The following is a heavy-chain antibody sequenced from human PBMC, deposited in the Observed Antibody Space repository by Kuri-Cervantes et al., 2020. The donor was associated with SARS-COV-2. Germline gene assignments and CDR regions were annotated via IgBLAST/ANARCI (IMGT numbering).Heavy chain of an antibody. D-gene: IGHD1-14*01. CDR2: INHSGST. V-gene: IGHV4-34*01. CDR3: ARDPRYLARGGGFDY. CDR1: GGSFSGYY. Sequence: SETLSLTCAVYGGSFSGYYWSWIRQPPGKGLEWIGEINHSGSTNYNPSLKSRVTISVDTSENQFSLKLSSVTAAGTAVYYCARDPRYLARGGGFDYWGQGTLVTVSS. J-gene: IGHJ4*02.